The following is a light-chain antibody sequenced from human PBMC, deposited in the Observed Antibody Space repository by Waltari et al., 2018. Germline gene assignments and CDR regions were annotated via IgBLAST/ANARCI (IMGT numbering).Light chain of an antibody. CDR2: TAS. J-gene: IGKJ1*01. Sequence: DIQMTQSPSSLSASVGDRVTITCRASQSISNYLNWFQHKPGKAPKLLIYTASSLQSGASARFSGSGSGTDFTLTISSLQPEDFATYYCQQYNNWPATFGQGTKVDIK. V-gene: IGKV1-39*01. CDR3: QQYNNWPAT. CDR1: QSISNY.